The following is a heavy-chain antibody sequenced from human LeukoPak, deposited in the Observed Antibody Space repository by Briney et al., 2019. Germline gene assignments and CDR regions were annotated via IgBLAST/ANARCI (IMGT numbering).Heavy chain of an antibody. D-gene: IGHD6-13*01. V-gene: IGHV4-34*01. CDR2: VNHSGST. CDR1: GGSFSGYY. Sequence: SETLSLTCAVSGGSFSGYYWNWIRQPPGKGLEWIGEVNHSGSTNYNPSLKSRVTISVDMSKNQFSLKLTSVTAADTAVYYCASRRQLAQYYYYGMAVWGQGTTVTVS. CDR3: ASRRQLAQYYYYGMAV. J-gene: IGHJ6*02.